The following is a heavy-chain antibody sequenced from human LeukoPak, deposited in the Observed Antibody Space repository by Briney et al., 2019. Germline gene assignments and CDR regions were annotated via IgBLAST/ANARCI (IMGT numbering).Heavy chain of an antibody. CDR2: INHSGST. D-gene: IGHD2-15*01. Sequence: PSETLSLTCAVYGGSFSGYYWSWIRQPPGKGLEWIGEINHSGSTNYNPSLKSRVTISVDTSKNQFSLKLSSVTAADTAVYYCARGSTADMRIDYWGQGTLVTVSS. CDR1: GGSFSGYY. V-gene: IGHV4-34*01. J-gene: IGHJ4*02. CDR3: ARGSTADMRIDY.